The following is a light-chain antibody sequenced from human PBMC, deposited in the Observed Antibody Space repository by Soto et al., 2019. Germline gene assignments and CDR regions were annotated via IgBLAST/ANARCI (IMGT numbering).Light chain of an antibody. CDR3: KKYSSAPFA. Sequence: DIQMTQSPSSLSASVGDRVTITCRASQGISTLLAWYQQKPGKVPKLLIYAASTLQSGVQSRFSGSGSGTDFTLTIRSLQPEDVATYYCKKYSSAPFAFGQGTRLEIK. J-gene: IGKJ5*01. V-gene: IGKV1-27*01. CDR1: QGISTL. CDR2: AAS.